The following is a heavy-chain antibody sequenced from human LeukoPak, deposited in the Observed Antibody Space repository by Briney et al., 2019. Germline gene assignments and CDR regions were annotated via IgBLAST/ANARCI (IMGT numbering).Heavy chain of an antibody. CDR2: INHRGST. J-gene: IGHJ6*03. D-gene: IGHD4-11*01. Sequence: SETLSLTCDVYGGSFSGYYWSWIRQPPGKGLEWIGEINHRGSTNYNPSLKSRVTISVDTSKNQFSLRLNSVTAADTAVYYCARGNLWDYRRYYYYMDVWGRGTTVTVSS. CDR3: ARGNLWDYRRYYYYMDV. V-gene: IGHV4-34*01. CDR1: GGSFSGYY.